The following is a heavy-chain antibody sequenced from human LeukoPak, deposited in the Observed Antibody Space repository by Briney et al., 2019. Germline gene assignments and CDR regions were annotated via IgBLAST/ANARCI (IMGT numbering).Heavy chain of an antibody. D-gene: IGHD5-18*01. CDR2: IYPGDSDT. CDR3: ARQVRQYSYLNY. J-gene: IGHJ4*02. CDR1: GYSFTNYW. V-gene: IGHV5-51*01. Sequence: EESLKISCKGSGYSFTNYWIGWVRQMPGKGLEWMGIIYPGDSDTRYSPSSQGQVTISADKSISTAYLQWSSLKASDAAMYYCARQVRQYSYLNYWGQGTLVTVSS.